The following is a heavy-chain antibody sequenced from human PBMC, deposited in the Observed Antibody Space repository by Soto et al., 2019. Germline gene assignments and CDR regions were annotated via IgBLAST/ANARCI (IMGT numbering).Heavy chain of an antibody. CDR1: GGSVSSSSYY. V-gene: IGHV4-39*01. D-gene: IGHD3-9*01. CDR3: ARRRDYDILTGYPSWFDY. Sequence: SETLSLTCTVSGGSVSSSSYYWGWIRQPPGKGLEWIGSIYYSGSTYYNPSLKSRVTISVDTSKNQFSLKLSSVTAADTAVYYRARRRDYDILTGYPSWFDYWGQGTLVTVSS. CDR2: IYYSGST. J-gene: IGHJ4*01.